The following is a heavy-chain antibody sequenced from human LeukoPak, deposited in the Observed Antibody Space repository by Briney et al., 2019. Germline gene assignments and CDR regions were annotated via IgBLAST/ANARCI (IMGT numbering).Heavy chain of an antibody. J-gene: IGHJ5*02. V-gene: IGHV5-51*01. CDR1: GYSFTSYW. Sequence: GESLKISCKGSGYSFTSYWIGWVRQMPGKGLEWMGIIYPGDSDTRYSPSFQGQVTSSADKSISTAYLQWSSLKASDTAMYYCARVHDFWSGKNWFDPWGQGTLVTVSS. CDR3: ARVHDFWSGKNWFDP. CDR2: IYPGDSDT. D-gene: IGHD3-3*01.